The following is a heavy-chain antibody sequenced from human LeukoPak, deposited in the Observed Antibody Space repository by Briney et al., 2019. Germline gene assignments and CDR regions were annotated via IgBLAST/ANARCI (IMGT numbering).Heavy chain of an antibody. CDR1: GYTLTELS. Sequence: ASVKVSCKVSGYTLTELSMHWVRQAPGKGLEWMGGFDPEDGETIYAQKCQGRGTMTEDTSTDTAYMELSSLRSEDTAVYYCATVQGDSAVAGSPWFDPWGQGTLVTVSS. V-gene: IGHV1-24*01. J-gene: IGHJ5*02. CDR2: FDPEDGET. D-gene: IGHD6-19*01. CDR3: ATVQGDSAVAGSPWFDP.